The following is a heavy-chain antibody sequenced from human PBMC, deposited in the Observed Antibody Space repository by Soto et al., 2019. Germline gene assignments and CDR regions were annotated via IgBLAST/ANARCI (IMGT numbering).Heavy chain of an antibody. CDR3: ARDMAKGSGSFDY. V-gene: IGHV3-21*01. CDR1: GFTFSSYS. D-gene: IGHD6-19*01. CDR2: ISSSSSYI. J-gene: IGHJ4*02. Sequence: GGSLRLSCAASGFTFSSYSMNWVRQAPGKGLEWVSSISSSSSYIYYADSVKGRFTISRDNAKNSLYLQMNSLRAEDTAVYYCARDMAKGSGSFDYWGQGTLVTVSS.